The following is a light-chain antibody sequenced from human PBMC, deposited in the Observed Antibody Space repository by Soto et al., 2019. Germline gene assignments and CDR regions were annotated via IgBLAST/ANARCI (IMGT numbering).Light chain of an antibody. Sequence: IVLTQSPSTLSLSIGERATISCRASQRVDDSHLAWYQLRPGQAPRLLIYGASTRATGMPDRFSGSGSGTDFSLTIRGLKPEDFAVYYCQQYRMSPNTFGQGTRLEIK. J-gene: IGKJ5*01. CDR3: QQYRMSPNT. V-gene: IGKV3-20*01. CDR1: QRVDDSH. CDR2: GAS.